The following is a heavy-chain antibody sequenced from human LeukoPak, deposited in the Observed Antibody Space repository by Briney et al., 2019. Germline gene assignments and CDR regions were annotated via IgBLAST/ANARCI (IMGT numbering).Heavy chain of an antibody. Sequence: KVSCKASGGTFSGSAIHWVRQASGKGLEWVGRIRDKANSYATAYIASVKGRFTISRDDSKNTAYLQMSSLKTEDTAVYYCTRWDCTTTGCYPFDYWGQGTLVTVSS. CDR1: GGTFSGSA. J-gene: IGHJ4*02. CDR2: IRDKANSYAT. V-gene: IGHV3-73*01. CDR3: TRWDCTTTGCYPFDY. D-gene: IGHD2-2*01.